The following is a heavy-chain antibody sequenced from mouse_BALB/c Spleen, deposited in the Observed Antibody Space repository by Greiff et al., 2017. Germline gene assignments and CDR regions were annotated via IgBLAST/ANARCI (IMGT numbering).Heavy chain of an antibody. V-gene: IGHV1-4*01. J-gene: IGHJ2*01. CDR2: INPSSGYT. Sequence: VQVVESGAELARPGASVKMSCKASGYTFTSYTMHWVKQRPGQGLEWIGYINPSSGYTNYNQKFKDKATLTADKSSSTAYMQLSSLTSEDSAVYYCARKGDYDYGGGYWGQGTTLTVSS. D-gene: IGHD2-4*01. CDR3: ARKGDYDYGGGY. CDR1: GYTFTSYT.